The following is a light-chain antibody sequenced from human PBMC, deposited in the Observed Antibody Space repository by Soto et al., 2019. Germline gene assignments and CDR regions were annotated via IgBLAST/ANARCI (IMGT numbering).Light chain of an antibody. CDR3: QQANSFPHT. Sequence: IQMTQSPSTLSGSVGDRVTITCRASQTISSWLAWYQQKPGKAPNLLIYDASKLHSGVPSRFSGSGSGTDFSLTISSLQPEDFATYYCQQANSFPHTFGGGSMV. CDR2: DAS. CDR1: QTISSW. V-gene: IGKV1-12*01. J-gene: IGKJ4*01.